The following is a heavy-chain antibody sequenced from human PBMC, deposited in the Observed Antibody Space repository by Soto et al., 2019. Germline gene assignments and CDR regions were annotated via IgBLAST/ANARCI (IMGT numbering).Heavy chain of an antibody. J-gene: IGHJ6*02. Sequence: GGSLRLSCAAAGFSFSSYGMHWVRQAPGKGLEWVAVIWYDGSKKYYADSVKGRFTSSRDNSKNTLYLQMNSLRAEDTAVYCCAREVVPAANYYYYGMAVCGQGTTVTVSS. D-gene: IGHD2-2*01. V-gene: IGHV3-33*01. CDR3: AREVVPAANYYYYGMAV. CDR1: GFSFSSYG. CDR2: IWYDGSKK.